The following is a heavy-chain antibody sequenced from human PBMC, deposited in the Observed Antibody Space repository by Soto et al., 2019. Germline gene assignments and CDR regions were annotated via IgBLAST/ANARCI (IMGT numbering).Heavy chain of an antibody. Sequence: GGSLRLSCAASGFTFGNAWMSWVRQAPGKGLEWVGRIKSKTDGGTTDYAAPVKGRFTISTDDSKNTLYLQMNSLKTEDTAVYYCTTPVWFGELLPFDYWGQGTLVTVSS. CDR3: TTPVWFGELLPFDY. V-gene: IGHV3-15*01. CDR1: GFTFGNAW. D-gene: IGHD3-10*01. CDR2: IKSKTDGGTT. J-gene: IGHJ4*02.